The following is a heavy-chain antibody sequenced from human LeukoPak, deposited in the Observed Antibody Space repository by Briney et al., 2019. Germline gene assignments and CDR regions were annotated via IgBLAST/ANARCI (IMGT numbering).Heavy chain of an antibody. Sequence: GGSLRLSCAASGFTFTTYAMTWVRQAPGKGPEWVSSISGSGGRTYYADSLKGRFTISRDNSKNTLYLQMNSLRPEDTAVYSCAIGPPYGGYSDWGQGALVTVSS. J-gene: IGHJ4*02. D-gene: IGHD5-12*01. CDR1: GFTFTTYA. V-gene: IGHV3-23*01. CDR2: ISGSGGRT. CDR3: AIGPPYGGYSD.